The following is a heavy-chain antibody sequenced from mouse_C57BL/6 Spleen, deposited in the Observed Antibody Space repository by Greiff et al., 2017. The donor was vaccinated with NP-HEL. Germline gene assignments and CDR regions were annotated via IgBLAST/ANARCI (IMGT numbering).Heavy chain of an antibody. V-gene: IGHV1-82*01. Sequence: VQLQQSGPELVKPGASVKISCKASGYAFSSSWMNWVKQRPGKGLEWIGRIYPGDGDTNYNGKFKGKATLTADKSSSTAYMQLSSLTSEDSAVYFCASPLTEAQNDFDYWGQGTTLTVSS. D-gene: IGHD4-1*01. J-gene: IGHJ2*01. CDR1: GYAFSSSW. CDR3: ASPLTEAQNDFDY. CDR2: IYPGDGDT.